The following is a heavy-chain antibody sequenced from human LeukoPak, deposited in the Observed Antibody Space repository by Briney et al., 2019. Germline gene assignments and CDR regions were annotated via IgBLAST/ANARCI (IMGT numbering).Heavy chain of an antibody. J-gene: IGHJ4*02. CDR3: ARMYYDYVWGSYRLDY. V-gene: IGHV3-7*01. CDR1: GFTFSSYW. Sequence: QPGGSLRLSCAASGFTFSSYWMSWVRQAPGKGLEWVANIKQDGSEKYYVDSVKGRFTISRDNAKNSLYLQMNSLRAEDTAVYYCARMYYDYVWGSYRLDYWGQGTLVTVSS. CDR2: IKQDGSEK. D-gene: IGHD3-16*02.